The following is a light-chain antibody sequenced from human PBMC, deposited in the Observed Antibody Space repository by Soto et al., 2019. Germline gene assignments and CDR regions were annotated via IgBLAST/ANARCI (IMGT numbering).Light chain of an antibody. CDR2: GAS. V-gene: IGKV3-15*01. J-gene: IGKJ1*01. CDR1: QSVSNN. CDR3: QQYNDRPRT. Sequence: IVMTQAPATLSVSPGERATLSCRASQSVSNNLAWYQQKPGQAPRLLIYGASTRATGIPDRFSGSGSGTEFTLTISSLQSEDFAVYYCQQYNDRPRTFGQGTKVDIK.